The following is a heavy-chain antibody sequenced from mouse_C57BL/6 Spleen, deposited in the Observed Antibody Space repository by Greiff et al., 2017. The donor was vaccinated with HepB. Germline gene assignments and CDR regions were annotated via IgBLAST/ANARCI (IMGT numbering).Heavy chain of an antibody. V-gene: IGHV10-1*01. Sequence: EVQLVESGGGLVQPKGSLKLSCAASGFSFNTYAMNWVRQAPGKGLEWVARIRSKSNNYATYYADSVKDRFTISRDDSQSMLYLQMNNLKTEDTAMYYCVRADYYGSSGFAYWGQGTLVTVSA. CDR1: GFSFNTYA. CDR2: IRSKSNNYAT. J-gene: IGHJ3*01. CDR3: VRADYYGSSGFAY. D-gene: IGHD1-1*01.